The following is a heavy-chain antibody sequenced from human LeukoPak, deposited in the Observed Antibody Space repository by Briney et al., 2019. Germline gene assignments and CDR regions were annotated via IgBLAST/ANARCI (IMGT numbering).Heavy chain of an antibody. J-gene: IGHJ3*02. CDR3: ARALTLRALISIFGVDAFDI. CDR2: IYTSGST. D-gene: IGHD3-3*01. Sequence: SQALSLTCTVSGGSISSGSYYWSWIRQPAGKGLEWIGRIYTSGSTNYNPSLKSRVTISVDTSKNQFSLKLSSVTAADTAVYYCARALTLRALISIFGVDAFDIWGQGTMVTVSS. CDR1: GGSISSGSYY. V-gene: IGHV4-61*02.